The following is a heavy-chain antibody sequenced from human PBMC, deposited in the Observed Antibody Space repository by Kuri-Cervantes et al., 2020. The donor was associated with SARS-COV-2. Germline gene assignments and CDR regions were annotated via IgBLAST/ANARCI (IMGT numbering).Heavy chain of an antibody. CDR3: ARRPDQIYWYFDL. D-gene: IGHD2-2*01. Sequence: SCTVSGGSISSGGFYWSWIRQHPGKGLEWIAYIYYSGGTYYNLSLKSRVTISVDTSKNQFSLKLSSVTAADTAVYYCARRPDQIYWYFDLWGRGTLVTVSS. CDR2: IYYSGGT. CDR1: GGSISSGGFY. V-gene: IGHV4-31*02. J-gene: IGHJ2*01.